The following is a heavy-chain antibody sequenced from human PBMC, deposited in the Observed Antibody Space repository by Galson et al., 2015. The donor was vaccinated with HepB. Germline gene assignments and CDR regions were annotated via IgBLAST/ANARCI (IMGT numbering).Heavy chain of an antibody. J-gene: IGHJ4*02. V-gene: IGHV3-23*01. CDR3: AKHKGRAVVAASGGYDY. Sequence: SLRLSCAASGFTFSSYAMSWVRQAPGKGLEWVSAISGSGGSTYYADSVKGRFTISRDNSKNTLYLQMNSLRAEDTAVYYCAKHKGRAVVAASGGYDYWGQGTLVTVSS. D-gene: IGHD2-15*01. CDR2: ISGSGGST. CDR1: GFTFSSYA.